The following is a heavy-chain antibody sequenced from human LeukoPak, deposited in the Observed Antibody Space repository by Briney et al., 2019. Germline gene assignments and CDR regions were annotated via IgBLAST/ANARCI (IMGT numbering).Heavy chain of an antibody. CDR1: GGSINIGSYC. D-gene: IGHD1-26*01. V-gene: IGHV4-39*01. CDR2: IYYSGST. Sequence: SETLSLTCTVSGGSINIGSYCWGWIRQPPGKGLEWIGTIYYSGSTYYNPSLKSRVAISLDTSKNQFSLKVTSVTAADTAVYYCARQSVGATPYWYFDLWGRGTLVTVSS. CDR3: ARQSVGATPYWYFDL. J-gene: IGHJ2*01.